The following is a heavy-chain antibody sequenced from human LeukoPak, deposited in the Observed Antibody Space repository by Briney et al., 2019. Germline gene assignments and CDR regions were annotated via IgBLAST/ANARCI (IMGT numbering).Heavy chain of an antibody. Sequence: GRSLRLSCAASGFTFSSYGMHWVRQAPGKGLEWVAVIWYDGSNKYYADSVKGRFTISRDISENTLYLQMNSLRAEDTAVYYCARALPSPLYSGSYADAFDIWGQGTMVTVSS. V-gene: IGHV3-33*01. CDR3: ARALPSPLYSGSYADAFDI. D-gene: IGHD1-26*01. J-gene: IGHJ3*02. CDR2: IWYDGSNK. CDR1: GFTFSSYG.